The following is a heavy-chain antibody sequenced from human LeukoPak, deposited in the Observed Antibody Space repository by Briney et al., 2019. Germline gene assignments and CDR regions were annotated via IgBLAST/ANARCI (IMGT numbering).Heavy chain of an antibody. V-gene: IGHV1-24*01. CDR3: ATRVYYDSSGYYFDY. CDR1: GYTLTELS. CDR2: FDPEDGET. Sequence: ASVTVSCKVSGYTLTELSMHWVRQAPGKGLEWMGGFDPEDGETIYAQKFQGRVTMTEDTSTDTAYMELSSLRSEDTAVYYCATRVYYDSSGYYFDYWGQGTLVTVSS. J-gene: IGHJ4*02. D-gene: IGHD3-22*01.